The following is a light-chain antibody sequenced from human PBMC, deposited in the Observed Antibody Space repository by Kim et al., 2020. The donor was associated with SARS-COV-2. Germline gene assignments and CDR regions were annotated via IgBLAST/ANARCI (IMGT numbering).Light chain of an antibody. Sequence: EIVLTQSPGTLSLSPGERATLSCRASQSVSSSYLAWYQQKPGQAPRLLIYGASSRATGIPDRFSGSGSGTDFTLTISRLEPEDFAVYYCQQYGSSPPGNTVGQRTKLEI. J-gene: IGKJ2*01. CDR3: QQYGSSPPGNT. CDR2: GAS. CDR1: QSVSSSY. V-gene: IGKV3-20*01.